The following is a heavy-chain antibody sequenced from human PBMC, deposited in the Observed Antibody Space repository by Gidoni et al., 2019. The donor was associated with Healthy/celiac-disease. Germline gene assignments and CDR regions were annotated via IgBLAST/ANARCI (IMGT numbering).Heavy chain of an antibody. CDR3: ARVSLLTVVTPDYYYGMDV. J-gene: IGHJ6*02. Sequence: QLQLQESGPGLVKPSETLSLTCTVSGGSISRSSYSWGWIRQPPGKGLEWIGSIYYSGSTYYNPSLKSRVTISVDTSKNQFSLKLSSVTAADTAVYYCARVSLLTVVTPDYYYGMDVWGQGTTVTVSS. D-gene: IGHD2-21*02. CDR2: IYYSGST. V-gene: IGHV4-39*07. CDR1: GGSISRSSYS.